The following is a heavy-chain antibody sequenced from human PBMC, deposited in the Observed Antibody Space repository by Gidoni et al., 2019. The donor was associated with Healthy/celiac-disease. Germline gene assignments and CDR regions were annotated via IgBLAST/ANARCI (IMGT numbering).Heavy chain of an antibody. J-gene: IGHJ3*02. CDR2: ISYDGSNK. CDR3: ARDGWIQDAFDI. D-gene: IGHD5-18*01. V-gene: IGHV3-30*04. CDR1: GFTFSSYA. Sequence: QVQLVESGGGVVQPGRSLRLSCAASGFTFSSYAMHWVRQAPGKGLEWVAVISYDGSNKYYADSVKGRFTISRDNSKNTLYLQMNSLRAEDTAVYYCARDGWIQDAFDIWGQGTMVTVSS.